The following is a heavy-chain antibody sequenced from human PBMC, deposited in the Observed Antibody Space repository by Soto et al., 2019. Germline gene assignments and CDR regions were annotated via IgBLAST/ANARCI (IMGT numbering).Heavy chain of an antibody. CDR3: ARDLGNYGDYFDY. CDR1: GFTFSSNW. CDR2: IKQDGSET. J-gene: IGHJ4*02. D-gene: IGHD4-17*01. V-gene: IGHV3-7*01. Sequence: ESVGGLVQPGGSLRLSCAASGFTFSSNWMSWVRQAPGKGLEWVANIKQDGSETYYVDSVKGRFTISRDNAKNSLYLQINSLRAEDTAVYYCARDLGNYGDYFDYWGQGTLVTVSS.